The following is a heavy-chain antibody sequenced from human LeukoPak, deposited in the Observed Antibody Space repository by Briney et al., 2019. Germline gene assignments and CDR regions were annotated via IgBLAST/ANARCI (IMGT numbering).Heavy chain of an antibody. V-gene: IGHV3-30-3*01. CDR1: GFTFGSYA. CDR3: AKVLGGYTMNAFDI. D-gene: IGHD3-22*01. J-gene: IGHJ3*02. Sequence: GGSLRLSCAASGFTFGSYAMHWVRQAPGKGLEWVALISDGSKNYYADSVKGRFTISRDNSKNTLYLQMNSLRAEDTAVYYCAKVLGGYTMNAFDIWGQGTMVTVSS. CDR2: ISDGSKN.